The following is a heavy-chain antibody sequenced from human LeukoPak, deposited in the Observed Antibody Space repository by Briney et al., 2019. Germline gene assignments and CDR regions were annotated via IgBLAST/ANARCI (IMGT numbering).Heavy chain of an antibody. D-gene: IGHD1-26*01. J-gene: IGHJ4*02. Sequence: NAGGSLRLSCAASGFTFSSYTMNWVRQAPGMGLEWVSSISRSSSYIYYAESMKGRFTISRDNAKNSLYLQMNSLRAEDTAVYYCARLVGATTPFKNWGQGTLVTVSS. CDR3: ARLVGATTPFKN. V-gene: IGHV3-21*04. CDR2: ISRSSSYI. CDR1: GFTFSSYT.